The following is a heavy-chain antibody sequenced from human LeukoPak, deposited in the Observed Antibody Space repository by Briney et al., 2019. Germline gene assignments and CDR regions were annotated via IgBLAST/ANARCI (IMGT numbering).Heavy chain of an antibody. V-gene: IGHV4-59*08. CDR3: ARHAWSSSGWYVDY. CDR2: IYYSGST. D-gene: IGHD6-19*01. J-gene: IGHJ4*02. CDR1: GGSISSYY. Sequence: PSETLSLTCTVSGGSISSYYWSWIRQPPGKGLEWIGYIYYSGSTNYNPSLKSRVTISVDPSKNQFSLKLSSVTAADTAVYYCARHAWSSSGWYVDYWGQGTLVTVSS.